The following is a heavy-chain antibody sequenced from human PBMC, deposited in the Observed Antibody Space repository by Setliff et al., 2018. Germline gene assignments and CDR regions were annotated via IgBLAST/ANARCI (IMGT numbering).Heavy chain of an antibody. CDR3: ARARTPTYDILTGYHHNSFFDY. CDR2: ISSSSGLI. J-gene: IGHJ4*02. D-gene: IGHD3-9*01. Sequence: TGGSLRLSCAASRFTFSSYSMNWVRQAPGKGLECVSYISSSSGLIYYADSVKGRFTISREEAKNSLYLQMNSLRAEDTAVYYCARARTPTYDILTGYHHNSFFDYWGQGTLVTVSS. CDR1: RFTFSSYS. V-gene: IGHV3-48*01.